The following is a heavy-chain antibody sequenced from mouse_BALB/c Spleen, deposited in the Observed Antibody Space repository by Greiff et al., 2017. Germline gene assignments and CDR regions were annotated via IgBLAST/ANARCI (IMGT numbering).Heavy chain of an antibody. J-gene: IGHJ2*01. CDR2: ISSGGSYT. D-gene: IGHD2-14*01. Sequence: EVKLMESGGDLVKPGGSLKLSCAASGFTFSSYGMSWVRQTPDKRLEWVATISSGGSYTYYPDSVKGRFTISRDNAKNTLYLQMSSLKSEDTAMYYCARDYRYDGDYWGQGTTLTVSS. CDR1: GFTFSSYG. CDR3: ARDYRYDGDY. V-gene: IGHV5-6*01.